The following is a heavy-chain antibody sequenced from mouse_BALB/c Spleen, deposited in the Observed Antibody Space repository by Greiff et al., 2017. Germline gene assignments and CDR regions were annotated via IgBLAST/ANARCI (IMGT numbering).Heavy chain of an antibody. J-gene: IGHJ3*01. D-gene: IGHD4-1*01. Sequence: EVQRVESGPGLVKPSQSLSLTCTVTGYSITSDYAWNWIRQFPGNKLEWMGYISYSGSTSYNPSLKSRISITRDTSKNQFFLQLNSVTTEDTATYYCARGNWDVGGFAYWGQGTLVTVSA. CDR3: ARGNWDVGGFAY. CDR2: ISYSGST. V-gene: IGHV3-2*02. CDR1: GYSITSDYA.